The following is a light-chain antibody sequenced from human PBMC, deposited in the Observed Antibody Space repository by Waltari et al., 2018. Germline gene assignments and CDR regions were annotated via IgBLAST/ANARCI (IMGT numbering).Light chain of an antibody. CDR1: SSDVGSYNL. CDR3: CSYVGGSSLI. J-gene: IGLJ2*01. CDR2: EVI. V-gene: IGLV2-23*02. Sequence: QSALAQPVSVSGSPGQSITISCTGTSSDVGSYNLVSWYQQHPGKVPKLMIYEVIKRPSGVSNRFSGSKSGNTASLTISGLQAEDEADYYCCSYVGGSSLIFGGGTKLTVL.